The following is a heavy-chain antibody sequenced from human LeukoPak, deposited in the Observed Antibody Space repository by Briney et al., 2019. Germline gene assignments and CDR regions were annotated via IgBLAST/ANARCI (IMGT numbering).Heavy chain of an antibody. CDR1: GFTFSTYN. D-gene: IGHD2-15*01. J-gene: IGHJ4*02. CDR2: INSGSSTI. Sequence: PGGSLRLSCAASGFTFSTYNMNWVRQAPGKGLEWVSYINSGSSTIYYADSVKGRLTISRDNAKNSLYLQMNTLRAEDTAVYYCARGVIFSGGSWIDYWGQGTLVTVSS. V-gene: IGHV3-48*01. CDR3: ARGVIFSGGSWIDY.